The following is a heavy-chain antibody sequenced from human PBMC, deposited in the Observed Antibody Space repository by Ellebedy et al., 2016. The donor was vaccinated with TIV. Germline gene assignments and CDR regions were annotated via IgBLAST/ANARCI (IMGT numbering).Heavy chain of an antibody. CDR3: AGNHAGNALGDY. Sequence: PGGSLRLSCKASGFSLRNYWIGWVRQMPGKGPEWMGIFYVRESDARYNPSFEGQVTISLDRSTTTAYLQWSSLKASDTAIYYCAGNHAGNALGDYWGQGTLITVSS. D-gene: IGHD4-23*01. J-gene: IGHJ4*02. CDR2: FYVRESDA. CDR1: GFSLRNYW. V-gene: IGHV5-51*01.